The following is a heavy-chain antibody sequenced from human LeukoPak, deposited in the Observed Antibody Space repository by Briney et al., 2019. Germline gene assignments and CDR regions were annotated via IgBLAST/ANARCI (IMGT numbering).Heavy chain of an antibody. Sequence: FYPEDGETIYAQKFQGRVTMTEDTSTDTAYMELSSLRSEDTAVYYCATSIVWPAAEYFQHWGQGTLVTVSS. D-gene: IGHD2-15*01. CDR3: ATSIVWPAAEYFQH. V-gene: IGHV1-24*01. CDR2: FYPEDGET. J-gene: IGHJ1*01.